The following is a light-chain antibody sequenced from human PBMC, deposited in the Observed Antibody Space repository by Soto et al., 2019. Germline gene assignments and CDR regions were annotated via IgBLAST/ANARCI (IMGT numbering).Light chain of an antibody. V-gene: IGKV3-20*01. CDR3: QQYGRPPPYT. Sequence: EIVLTQSPGTLSLSPGERATLSCRASQSVRSSYLAWYQQKPGQAPRLLIYGATSRATGIPDRFSGSGSGTDLTLTISRLEPEDFAVDYCQQYGRPPPYTFGQGTKLEIK. J-gene: IGKJ2*01. CDR2: GAT. CDR1: QSVRSSY.